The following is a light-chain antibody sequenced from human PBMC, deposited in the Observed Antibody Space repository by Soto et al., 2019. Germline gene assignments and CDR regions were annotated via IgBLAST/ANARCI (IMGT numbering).Light chain of an antibody. CDR2: EVN. CDR1: XXXVGSYXX. V-gene: IGLV2-23*02. J-gene: IGLJ1*01. Sequence: QSALTQPASVSGSPGQSITISCTGTXXXVGSYXXXXXXXXXXXXXXXLMIFEVNKRPSGVSNRFSGSKSGNTASLTISGLKVEDEADYYCCSSGGSPTYVFGTGTKVTVL. CDR3: CSSGGSPTYV.